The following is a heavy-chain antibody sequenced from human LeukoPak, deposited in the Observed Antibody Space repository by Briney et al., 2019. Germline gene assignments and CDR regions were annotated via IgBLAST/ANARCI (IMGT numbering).Heavy chain of an antibody. D-gene: IGHD3-10*01. V-gene: IGHV1-18*01. CDR1: GYTFTSYG. CDR3: ARGAGTYYFDY. J-gene: IGHJ4*02. CDR2: ISAYNGNT. Sequence: GASVKVSCKASGYTFTSYGISWVRQAPGQGLEWMGWISAYNGNTNYAQKFQGRVTITTDESTSTAYMELSSLRSEDTAVYYCARGAGTYYFDYWGQGTLVTVSS.